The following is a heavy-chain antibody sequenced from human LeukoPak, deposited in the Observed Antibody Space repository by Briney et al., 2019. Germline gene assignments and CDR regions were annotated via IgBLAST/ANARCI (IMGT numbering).Heavy chain of an antibody. V-gene: IGHV4-59*01. CDR3: AREYHGAANAFDI. J-gene: IGHJ3*02. CDR2: IYYSGST. CDR1: GGSISSYY. Sequence: SETLSLTCTVSGGSISSYYWSRIRQPPGKGLEWIGYIYYSGSTNYNPSLKSRVTISVDTSKNQFSLKLSSVTAADTAVYYCAREYHGAANAFDIWGQGTMVTVSS. D-gene: IGHD2-15*01.